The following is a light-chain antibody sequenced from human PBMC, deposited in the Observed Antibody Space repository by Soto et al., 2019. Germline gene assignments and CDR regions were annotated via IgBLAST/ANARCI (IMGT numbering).Light chain of an antibody. V-gene: IGLV1-36*01. CDR3: ASWDVSLNGHVV. CDR1: RSNIGNNA. J-gene: IGLJ2*01. Sequence: QSVLTQPPSLSEAPRQRVTISCSGSRSNIGNNAVNWYQQLPGKAPKLLIYYDDLLPSGVSDRFSGSKSGTSASLAISGLQSEDEADYYCASWDVSLNGHVVFGGGTQLTVL. CDR2: YDD.